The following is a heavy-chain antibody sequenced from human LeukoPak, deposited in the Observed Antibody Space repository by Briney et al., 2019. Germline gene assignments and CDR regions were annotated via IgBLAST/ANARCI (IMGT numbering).Heavy chain of an antibody. V-gene: IGHV4-34*01. D-gene: IGHD2-2*01. Sequence: SETLTLTCAIYGGSFSGYYWSWIRQPPGKGLEWIGEINHGGSTNYNPSLKSRVTISVDTSKNQFSLKLSSVTAADTAVYYCAIHIVVVPAAKKKNWFDPWAQGTLVTVSS. J-gene: IGHJ5*02. CDR3: AIHIVVVPAAKKKNWFDP. CDR1: GGSFSGYY. CDR2: INHGGST.